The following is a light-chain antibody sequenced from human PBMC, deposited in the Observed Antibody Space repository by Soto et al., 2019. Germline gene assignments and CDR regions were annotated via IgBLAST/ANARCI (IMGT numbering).Light chain of an antibody. Sequence: QSVLTQPPSASGTPGQRVAISCSGSTSNIGTFYVYWYQQFPGTAPKLLIHSNNQRPSGVPDRFSGSKSGTSASLAISGLRSEDDAEYYCAAWDYILTGPVFGPVTKLT. V-gene: IGLV1-47*02. CDR3: AAWDYILTGPV. J-gene: IGLJ1*01. CDR2: SNN. CDR1: TSNIGTFY.